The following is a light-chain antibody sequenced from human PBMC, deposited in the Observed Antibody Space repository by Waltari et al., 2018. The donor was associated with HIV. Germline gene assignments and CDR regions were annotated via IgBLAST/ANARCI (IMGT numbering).Light chain of an antibody. J-gene: IGKJ4*01. CDR1: QSVSSSY. V-gene: IGKV3-20*01. Sequence: EIVLTQSPGTLSLSPGERVTLSCRASQSVSSSYLAWYQQKPGQAPRLLLSGASSRATGIPDRFSGSGSGTDFTLTISRLEPEDFAVYYCQQYGSSSLTFGGGTKVEIK. CDR3: QQYGSSSLT. CDR2: GAS.